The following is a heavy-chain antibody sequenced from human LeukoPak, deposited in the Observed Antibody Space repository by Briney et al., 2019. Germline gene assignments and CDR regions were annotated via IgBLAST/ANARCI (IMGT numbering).Heavy chain of an antibody. CDR1: GFTFISYW. V-gene: IGHV3-7*01. D-gene: IGHD6-13*01. J-gene: IGHJ3*02. CDR3: ARESWSIEADGVDAFDI. CDR2: INEDGREK. Sequence: PGGALRHSCAASGFTFISYWMSWVRQAPWRGREWVANINEDGREKYYVDSVKGRFTISRDNAKNSLYLQLNKLRAEDTAVYYCARESWSIEADGVDAFDIWGQGTMVTVSS.